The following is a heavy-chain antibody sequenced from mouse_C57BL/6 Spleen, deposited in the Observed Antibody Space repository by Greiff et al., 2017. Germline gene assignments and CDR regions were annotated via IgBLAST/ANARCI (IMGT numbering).Heavy chain of an antibody. CDR2: ISSGGDYI. J-gene: IGHJ4*01. D-gene: IGHD1-1*01. CDR1: GFTFSSYA. Sequence: EVKVVESGEGLVKPGGSLKLSCAASGFTFSSYAMSWVRQTPEKRLEWVAYISSGGDYIYYADTVKGRFTISRDNARNTLYLQMSSLKSEDTAMYYCTREGVYYYGSSPYAMDYWGQGTSVTVSS. CDR3: TREGVYYYGSSPYAMDY. V-gene: IGHV5-9-1*02.